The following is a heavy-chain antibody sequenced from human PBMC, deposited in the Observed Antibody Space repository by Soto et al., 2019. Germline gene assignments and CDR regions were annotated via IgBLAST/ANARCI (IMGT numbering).Heavy chain of an antibody. Sequence: QMQLQESGPGLVKPSETLSLTCNVSGGSVSSVKYFWSWIRQPPGKGLEWIAYIYNNGNTNYNTSLKNRATISVDKSKNQCSLKLMSVIAADSAVYFCARTVMPVGNLAAFDHWGQGVLVTVSS. CDR1: GGSVSSVKYF. V-gene: IGHV4-61*01. CDR3: ARTVMPVGNLAAFDH. CDR2: IYNNGNT. J-gene: IGHJ4*02. D-gene: IGHD6-19*01.